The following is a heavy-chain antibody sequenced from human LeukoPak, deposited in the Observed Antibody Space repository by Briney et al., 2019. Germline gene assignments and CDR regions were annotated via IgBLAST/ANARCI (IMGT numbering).Heavy chain of an antibody. J-gene: IGHJ4*01. CDR1: GFTFSSYA. CDR2: ISYDGSNK. CDR3: AKRGSSGSYYFDS. V-gene: IGHV3-30-3*02. D-gene: IGHD6-19*01. Sequence: GGSLRLSCAASGFTFSSYAMHWVRQAPGKGLEWVAVISYDGSNKYYADSVKGRFTISRDNSKNTLYLQMNSLRADDTAVYYCAKRGSSGSYYFDSWGHGTLVTVSS.